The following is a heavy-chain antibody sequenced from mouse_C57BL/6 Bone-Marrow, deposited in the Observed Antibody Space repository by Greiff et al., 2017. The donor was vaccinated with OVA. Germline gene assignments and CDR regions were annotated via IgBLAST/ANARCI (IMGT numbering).Heavy chain of an antibody. V-gene: IGHV7-4*01. D-gene: IGHD4-1*02. CDR2: IRNKANGYTT. CDR1: GFTFTDYY. CDR3: VKAVNWDGYCDY. Sequence: DVMLVESGGGLVQPGASLRLSCAASGFTFTDYYMSWVRQPPGKALEWLALIRNKANGYTTEYTASVKGRFTISRDNSQNILYLQMNTLRAEDSATYYCVKAVNWDGYCDYWGQGTTLTVSS. J-gene: IGHJ2*01.